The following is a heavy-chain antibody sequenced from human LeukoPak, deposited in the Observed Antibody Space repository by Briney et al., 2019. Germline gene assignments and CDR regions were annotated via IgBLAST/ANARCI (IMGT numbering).Heavy chain of an antibody. CDR1: GYTLTTFA. CDR3: ARDSRTISNWFDT. D-gene: IGHD1-1*01. V-gene: IGHV1-3*01. J-gene: IGHJ5*02. Sequence: ASVKVSCKASGYTLTTFAIHWVRQVPGQSLEWMGWINAGNGNTKYSQNFQGRVTITRDTSASTAYMELSSLTSEGTAVYYCARDSRTISNWFDTWGQGTPVTVSS. CDR2: INAGNGNT.